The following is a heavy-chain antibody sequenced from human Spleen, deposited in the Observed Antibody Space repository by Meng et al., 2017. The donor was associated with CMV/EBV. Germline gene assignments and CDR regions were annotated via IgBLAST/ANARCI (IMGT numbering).Heavy chain of an antibody. Sequence: GESLKISCAASGLTVSSNDMSWVRQVPGKGLEWVSVIYGGGSTNYADSVKGRFTISRDNAKNSLYLQMNSLRADDTAMYYCAREHFTGSGCALNIWGQGTMVTVSS. CDR2: IYGGGST. V-gene: IGHV3-53*01. D-gene: IGHD3-10*01. CDR3: AREHFTGSGCALNI. J-gene: IGHJ3*02. CDR1: GLTVSSND.